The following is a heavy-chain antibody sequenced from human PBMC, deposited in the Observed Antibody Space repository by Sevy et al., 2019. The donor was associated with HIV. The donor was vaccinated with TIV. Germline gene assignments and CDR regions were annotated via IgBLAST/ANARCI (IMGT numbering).Heavy chain of an antibody. CDR1: GFTFSDYY. CDR3: ARDLPYCSSTSCRGYYYYYGMDV. V-gene: IGHV3-11*04. D-gene: IGHD2-2*01. CDR2: ISSSGSTI. J-gene: IGHJ6*02. Sequence: GGSLRLSCVASGFTFSDYYMSWIRQAPGKGLEWVSYISSSGSTIYYADSVKGRFTISRDNAKNSLYLQMNSLRAEDTAVYYCARDLPYCSSTSCRGYYYYYGMDVWGQGTTVTVSS.